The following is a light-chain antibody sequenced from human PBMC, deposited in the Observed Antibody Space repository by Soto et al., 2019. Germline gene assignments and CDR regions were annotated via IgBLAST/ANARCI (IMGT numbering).Light chain of an antibody. CDR1: QSITNY. J-gene: IGKJ2*01. CDR3: QQTYTSPLYT. Sequence: DIQMTQSPSSLSASVGDRVTIACRTSQSITNYLNWYQQKPGKAPKLLIYAASTLQSGVPSRFSGSGSGTDFTLTISSLQPGDLASYYCQQTYTSPLYTFGQGTKLEIK. CDR2: AAS. V-gene: IGKV1-39*01.